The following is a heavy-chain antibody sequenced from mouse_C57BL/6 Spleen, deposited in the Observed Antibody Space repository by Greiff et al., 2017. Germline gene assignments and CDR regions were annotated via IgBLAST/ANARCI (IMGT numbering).Heavy chain of an antibody. CDR2: ISDGGSYT. CDR1: GFTFSSYA. D-gene: IGHD1-1*01. J-gene: IGHJ1*03. V-gene: IGHV5-4*03. CDR3: ARGELSSSVRYWYFDV. Sequence: EVKLQESGGGLVKPGGSLKLSCAASGFTFSSYAMSWVRQTPEKRLEWVATISDGGSYTYYPDNVKGRFTISRDNAKNNLYLQMSHLKSEDTAMYYCARGELSSSVRYWYFDVWGTGTTVTVSS.